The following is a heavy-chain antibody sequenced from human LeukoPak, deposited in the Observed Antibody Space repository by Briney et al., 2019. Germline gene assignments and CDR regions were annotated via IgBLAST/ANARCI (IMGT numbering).Heavy chain of an antibody. Sequence: ASVKVSCKASGYTFTSYGISWVRQAPGQGLEWVGGISAYNDNTNYAQKLQGRVTMTTDTSTSTAYMELRSLRSDDTAVYYCARVHYDILTGYSYFDYWGQGTLVTVSS. CDR2: ISAYNDNT. J-gene: IGHJ4*02. V-gene: IGHV1-18*01. CDR1: GYTFTSYG. CDR3: ARVHYDILTGYSYFDY. D-gene: IGHD3-9*01.